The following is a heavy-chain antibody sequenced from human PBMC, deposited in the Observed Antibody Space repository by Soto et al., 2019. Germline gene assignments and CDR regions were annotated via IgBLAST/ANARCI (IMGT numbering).Heavy chain of an antibody. CDR3: ARRSRYYDSSGYYGDAFGI. Sequence: PSETLSLTCTVSGGSISSGGYYFSCIRQHPGSGLEWIGYIYYSGSTYYNPSLKSRVTISVDTSKNQPSLKLSSVTAADTAVYYCARRSRYYDSSGYYGDAFGIWGQGTMVTVSS. D-gene: IGHD3-22*01. J-gene: IGHJ3*02. CDR2: IYYSGST. V-gene: IGHV4-31*03. CDR1: GGSISSGGYY.